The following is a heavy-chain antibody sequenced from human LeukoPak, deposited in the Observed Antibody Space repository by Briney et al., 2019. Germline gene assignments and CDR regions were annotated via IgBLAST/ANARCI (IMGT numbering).Heavy chain of an antibody. CDR3: ASHQYYYDSSGYYDRLFDY. V-gene: IGHV3-48*03. J-gene: IGHJ4*02. Sequence: PGGSLRLSCAASGFTFSSYEMNWVRQAPGKGLEWVSYISSSATTIYYADSVKNRFTISRENAKNSLYLQMNSLRAEDTAVYYCASHQYYYDSSGYYDRLFDYWGQGTLVTVSS. CDR1: GFTFSSYE. D-gene: IGHD3-22*01. CDR2: ISSSATTI.